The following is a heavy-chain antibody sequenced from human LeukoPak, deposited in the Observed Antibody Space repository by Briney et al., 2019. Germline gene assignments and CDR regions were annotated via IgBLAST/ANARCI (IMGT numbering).Heavy chain of an antibody. V-gene: IGHV3-53*01. CDR2: IYSGGST. D-gene: IGHD4-17*01. J-gene: IGHJ6*02. Sequence: GGSLRLSCAASGFSVSNTYMSWVRQAPGKGLEWVSVIYSGGSTYYADSVKGRFTISRDNSKNTLYLQMNSLRAEDTAVYYCARDSFYGDYGPYYGMDVWGQGTTVTVSS. CDR1: GFSVSNTY. CDR3: ARDSFYGDYGPYYGMDV.